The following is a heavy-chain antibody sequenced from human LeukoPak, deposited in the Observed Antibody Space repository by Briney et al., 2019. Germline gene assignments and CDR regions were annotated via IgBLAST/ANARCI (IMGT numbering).Heavy chain of an antibody. CDR1: GFTFSSYA. D-gene: IGHD3-9*01. V-gene: IGHV3-30-3*01. CDR2: ISYGGSNK. Sequence: GGSLRLSCAASGFTFSSYAMHWVRQAPGKGLEWVAVISYGGSNKYYADPVKGRFTISRDNSKNTLYLQMNSLRAEDTAVYYCARDRYFDWLLDYWGQGTLVTVSS. CDR3: ARDRYFDWLLDY. J-gene: IGHJ4*02.